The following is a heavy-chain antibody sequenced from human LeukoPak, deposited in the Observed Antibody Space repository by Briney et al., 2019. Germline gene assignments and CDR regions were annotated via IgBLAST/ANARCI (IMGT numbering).Heavy chain of an antibody. CDR2: ISRSGDST. CDR1: GFTFSNVA. V-gene: IGHV3-23*01. Sequence: GGSLRLSCAASGFTFSNVAMSWVRQAPGKGLEWVSAISRSGDSTYYADSVKGRFTISRDSSKNTLYLQMNSLRAEDTAVYYCAKNRGNYYYFDYWGQGTLVTVSS. J-gene: IGHJ4*02. D-gene: IGHD4-11*01. CDR3: AKNRGNYYYFDY.